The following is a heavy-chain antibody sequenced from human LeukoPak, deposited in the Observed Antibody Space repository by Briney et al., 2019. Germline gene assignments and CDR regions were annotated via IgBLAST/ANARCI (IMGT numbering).Heavy chain of an antibody. Sequence: SETLSLTCTVSGGPISSSSYYWGWIRQPPGKGLEWIGSIYYSGNTYYNPSLKSRVTISVDTSKNQFSLNLTSVTAADTAVYYCARHKLPIDYWGQGTLVTVSS. J-gene: IGHJ4*02. CDR3: ARHKLPIDY. D-gene: IGHD6-6*01. V-gene: IGHV4-39*01. CDR1: GGPISSSSYY. CDR2: IYYSGNT.